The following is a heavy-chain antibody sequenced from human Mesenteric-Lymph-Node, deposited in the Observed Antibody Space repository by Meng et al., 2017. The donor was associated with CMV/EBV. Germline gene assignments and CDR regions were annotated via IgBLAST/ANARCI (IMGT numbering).Heavy chain of an antibody. CDR1: GITSTAFV. CDR2: INTGGGT. V-gene: IGHV3-23*01. J-gene: IGHJ4*02. Sequence: GESLKISCAASGITSTAFVMTWVRQAPGKGLEWVSAINTGGGTYYADFVRGRFTISRDKSENILYLQMNSLRAGDTATYYCARSGVITTSHYDSWGQGTQVTVSS. CDR3: ARSGVITTSHYDS. D-gene: IGHD3-22*01.